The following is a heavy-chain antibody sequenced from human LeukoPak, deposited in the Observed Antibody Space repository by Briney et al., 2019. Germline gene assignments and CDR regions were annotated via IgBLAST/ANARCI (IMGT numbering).Heavy chain of an antibody. J-gene: IGHJ4*02. D-gene: IGHD5-12*01. Sequence: GGSLRLSCAASGFTFSDYAMNWVRQAPGKGLEWVSGISRSGSAIYYADAVKGRFTISRDNAKNTLYLHLNSLRADDTAVYYCVKDGYSGDLPGSPDYWGQGARVAVSS. CDR2: ISRSGSAI. CDR1: GFTFSDYA. V-gene: IGHV3-23*01. CDR3: VKDGYSGDLPGSPDY.